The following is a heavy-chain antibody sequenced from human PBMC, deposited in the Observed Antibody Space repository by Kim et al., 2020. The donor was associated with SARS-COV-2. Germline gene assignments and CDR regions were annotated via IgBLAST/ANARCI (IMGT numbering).Heavy chain of an antibody. Sequence: SPNYNPALKSRVTISVDTSKNQFSLKLSSVTAADTAVYYCARGHYYYGMDVWGQGTTVTVSS. CDR2: SP. J-gene: IGHJ6*02. CDR3: ARGHYYYGMDV. V-gene: IGHV4-34*01.